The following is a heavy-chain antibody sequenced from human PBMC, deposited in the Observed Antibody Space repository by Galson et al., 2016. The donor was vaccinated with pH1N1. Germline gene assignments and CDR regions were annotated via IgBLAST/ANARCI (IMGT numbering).Heavy chain of an antibody. CDR2: TYYRSKWYN. Sequence: CAISGDSVSSTNCAWDWIRQSPSRGLEWLGRTYYRSKWYNDYAVSVQSRITINPDTSKNQLSLHPNSVTPEDTAVYYCARDRGSTLFHNYGMDVWGQGPQSSSP. D-gene: IGHD3-10*01. J-gene: IGHJ6*02. CDR3: ARDRGSTLFHNYGMDV. CDR1: GDSVSSTNCA. V-gene: IGHV6-1*01.